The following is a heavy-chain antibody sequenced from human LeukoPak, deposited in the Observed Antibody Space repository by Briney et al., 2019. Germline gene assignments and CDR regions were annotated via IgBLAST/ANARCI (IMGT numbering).Heavy chain of an antibody. Sequence: EASVKVSCXASGYTFTSYDINWVRQATGQGLEWMGWMNPNSGNTGYAQKFQGRVTMTRNTSISTAYMELSSLRSEDTAVYYCAISRIAVAPDAFDIWGQGTMVTVSS. D-gene: IGHD6-19*01. CDR1: GYTFTSYD. V-gene: IGHV1-8*01. J-gene: IGHJ3*02. CDR3: AISRIAVAPDAFDI. CDR2: MNPNSGNT.